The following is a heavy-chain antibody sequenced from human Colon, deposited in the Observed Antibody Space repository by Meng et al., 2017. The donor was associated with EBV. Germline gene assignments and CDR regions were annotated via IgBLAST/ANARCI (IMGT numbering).Heavy chain of an antibody. CDR1: GYTFTNYG. CDR2: ISSYNGNT. D-gene: IGHD2-15*01. J-gene: IGHJ4*02. V-gene: IGHV1-18*01. CDR3: ARAEEEYCSGGSCPNLDF. Sequence: VQVVQAGGEAKKPGAAETVSCKASGYTFTNYGINWVRQAHAQGLEWMGWISSYNGNTNYAQKLQGRVTMTTDTSTSTAYMKLRSLRSDDTAVYYCARAEEEYCSGGSCPNLDFWGQGTLVTVSS.